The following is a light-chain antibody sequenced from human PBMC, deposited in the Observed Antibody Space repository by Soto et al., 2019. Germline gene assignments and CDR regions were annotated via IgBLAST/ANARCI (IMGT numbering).Light chain of an antibody. CDR1: SSDDGIYNR. J-gene: IGLJ1*01. CDR3: SSFSSSSTYV. CDR2: EVS. Sequence: QSALTQPPSVSGSPGQSVTISCTGTSSDDGIYNRCSWYHQPPGTAPKLMIYEVSNPPSWVPDRFSGSKSGNTVSLTIFGLQDEDEADYYCSSFSSSSTYVFGTGT. V-gene: IGLV2-18*02.